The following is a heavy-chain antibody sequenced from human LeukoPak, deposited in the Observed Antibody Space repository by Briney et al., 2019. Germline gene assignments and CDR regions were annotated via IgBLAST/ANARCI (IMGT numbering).Heavy chain of an antibody. CDR3: ARRGSSWYCFDY. D-gene: IGHD6-13*01. Sequence: SEALSLTCTVSGGSITSYDWSWIRQPPGKRLKWIGYIYYSGSANYNPSLKSRVTISVDTSKNQFSLKLSSVTAADTAVYYCARRGSSWYCFDYWGQGTLVTVSS. J-gene: IGHJ4*02. CDR1: GGSITSYD. V-gene: IGHV4-59*08. CDR2: IYYSGSA.